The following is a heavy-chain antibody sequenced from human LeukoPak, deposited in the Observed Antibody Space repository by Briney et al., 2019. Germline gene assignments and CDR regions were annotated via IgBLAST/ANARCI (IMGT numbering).Heavy chain of an antibody. J-gene: IGHJ3*02. V-gene: IGHV1-18*01. Sequence: ASVKVSCKASGYTFTSYGISWVRQAPGQGLEWMGWISAYNGNTNYAQKLQGRVTMTTDTSTSTAYMELRSLRSDDTAVYYCARDRRRGVYSGSYPAFDIWGQGTMVTVSS. CDR3: ARDRRRGVYSGSYPAFDI. D-gene: IGHD1-26*01. CDR1: GYTFTSYG. CDR2: ISAYNGNT.